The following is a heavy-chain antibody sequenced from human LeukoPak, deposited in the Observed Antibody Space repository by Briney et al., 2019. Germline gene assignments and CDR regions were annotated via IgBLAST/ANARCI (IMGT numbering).Heavy chain of an antibody. Sequence: SVKVSCKASGGTFSSYAISWVRQAPGQGPEWMGGIIPIFGTANYAQKFQGRVTITADESTSTAYMELSSLRSEDTAVYYCAKSELLWFGELSWFDPWGQGTLVTVSS. CDR3: AKSELLWFGELSWFDP. D-gene: IGHD3-10*01. CDR1: GGTFSSYA. J-gene: IGHJ5*02. V-gene: IGHV1-69*13. CDR2: IIPIFGTA.